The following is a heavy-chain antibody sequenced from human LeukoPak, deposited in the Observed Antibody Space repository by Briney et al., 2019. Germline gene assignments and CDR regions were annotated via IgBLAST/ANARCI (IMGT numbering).Heavy chain of an antibody. CDR3: AKDTVTTNFDY. Sequence: GGSLRLSCVVSGFTFSSYWMHWVRQAPGKGLVWVSRINNDGSSTSYADSVKGRFTISRDNSKNTLYLQMNSLRAEDTAVYYCAKDTVTTNFDYWGQGTLVTVSS. CDR1: GFTFSSYW. V-gene: IGHV3-74*01. CDR2: INNDGSST. D-gene: IGHD4-17*01. J-gene: IGHJ4*02.